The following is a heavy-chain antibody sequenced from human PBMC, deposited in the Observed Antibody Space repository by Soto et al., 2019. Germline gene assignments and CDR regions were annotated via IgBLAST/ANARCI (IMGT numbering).Heavy chain of an antibody. CDR3: ARDPMTGYLQFDY. J-gene: IGHJ4*02. V-gene: IGHV1-18*01. CDR1: GYTFTNYG. CDR2: INPYNGNT. D-gene: IGHD3-9*01. Sequence: QVQLVQSGPELKKPGASVKVSCGASGYTFTNYGISWVRQAPGQGLEWMGWINPYNGNTKYSQKLQGRVTMTTDRSTSTAYLDLRSLRSDETAVYYCARDPMTGYLQFDYWGQGTLVTVSS.